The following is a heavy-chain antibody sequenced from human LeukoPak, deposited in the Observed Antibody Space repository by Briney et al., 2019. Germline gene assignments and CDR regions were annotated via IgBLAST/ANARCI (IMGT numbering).Heavy chain of an antibody. CDR2: ISRSSSYI. J-gene: IGHJ6*03. CDR3: ARDLHCGGDCQTSEYYYYYYMDV. D-gene: IGHD2-21*02. CDR1: GFIFSSYS. Sequence: KSGGSLRLSCAASGFIFSSYSMNWVRQAPGKGLEWVSSISRSSSYINYADSVKGRFTISRDNAKKSLYLQMNSLGVEDTAVYYCARDLHCGGDCQTSEYYYYYYMDVWGKGTTVTVSS. V-gene: IGHV3-21*01.